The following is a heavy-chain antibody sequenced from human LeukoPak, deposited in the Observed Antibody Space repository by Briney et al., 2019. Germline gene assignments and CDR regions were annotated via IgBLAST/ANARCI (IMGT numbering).Heavy chain of an antibody. CDR3: ARAFSTTAFDY. Sequence: GGSLRLSCAASGFSFSSYTMKWVRQTPGKGLEWVAVISDDGSNKYYAESVKGQFTISRDNSKNTLYLQMNSLRAEDTAVYYCARAFSTTAFDYWGQGTLVTVSS. CDR1: GFSFSSYT. D-gene: IGHD4-17*01. V-gene: IGHV3-30*03. CDR2: ISDDGSNK. J-gene: IGHJ4*02.